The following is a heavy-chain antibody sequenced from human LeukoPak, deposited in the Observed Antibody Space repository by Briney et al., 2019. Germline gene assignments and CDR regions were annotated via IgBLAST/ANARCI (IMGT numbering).Heavy chain of an antibody. CDR2: IYYSGST. Sequence: SETLSLTCTASADSINNYYWSWIRQPPGRGLEWIGYIYYSGSTNYNPSLKSRVTISVDTSRKQVSLNLSSVTAADTAVYYCARVAARYVGMDVWGQGTTVTVSS. V-gene: IGHV4-59*01. J-gene: IGHJ6*02. D-gene: IGHD6-6*01. CDR1: ADSINNYY. CDR3: ARVAARYVGMDV.